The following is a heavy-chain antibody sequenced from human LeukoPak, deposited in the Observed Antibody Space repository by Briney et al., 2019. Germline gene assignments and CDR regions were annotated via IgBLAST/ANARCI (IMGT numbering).Heavy chain of an antibody. CDR3: AKKEGDTYFSWYMDV. D-gene: IGHD2-21*01. Sequence: GSLRLSCAASGFTFRSFAMSWVRQAPGKGLEWVSGTIGSGRTTFYADSVKGRFTISRDNSKNTLYLQMNSLRAEDTAIYYCAKKEGDTYFSWYMDVWGKGTTVTVSS. CDR1: GFTFRSFA. V-gene: IGHV3-23*01. J-gene: IGHJ6*03. CDR2: TIGSGRTT.